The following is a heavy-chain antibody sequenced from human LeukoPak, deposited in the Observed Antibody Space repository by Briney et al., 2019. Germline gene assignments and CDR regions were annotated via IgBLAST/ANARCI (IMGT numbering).Heavy chain of an antibody. CDR3: ARHAYGSGSYYKNWFDP. CDR2: IDPSDSYT. Sequence: GESLKISCKGSGYSFTSYWISWVRQMPGKGLEWMGRIDPSDSYTNYSPSFQGHVTISADKSISTAYLQWSSLKASDTAMYYCARHAYGSGSYYKNWFDPWGQGTLVTVSS. V-gene: IGHV5-10-1*01. D-gene: IGHD3-10*01. CDR1: GYSFTSYW. J-gene: IGHJ5*02.